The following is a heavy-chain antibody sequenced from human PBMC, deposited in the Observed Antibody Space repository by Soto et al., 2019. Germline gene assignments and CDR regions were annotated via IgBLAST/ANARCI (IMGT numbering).Heavy chain of an antibody. J-gene: IGHJ5*02. CDR3: ARDMARGCSSTSCYRRGNWFDP. D-gene: IGHD2-2*02. CDR1: GGSISSYY. V-gene: IGHV4-4*07. CDR2: IYTSGST. Sequence: QVQLQESGPGLVKPSETLSLTCTVSGGSISSYYWSWIRQPAGKGLEGIGRIYTSGSTNYNPSLKSRVTMSVDTSKNQFSLKLSSVTAADTAVYYCARDMARGCSSTSCYRRGNWFDPWGQGTLVTVSS.